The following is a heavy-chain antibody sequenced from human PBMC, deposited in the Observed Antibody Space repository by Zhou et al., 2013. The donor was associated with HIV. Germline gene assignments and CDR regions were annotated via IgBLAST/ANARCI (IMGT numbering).Heavy chain of an antibody. CDR3: ARNRRVLVWFGETSTGYYMDA. CDR1: GGSFSNYY. Sequence: QVQLQQWGAGLLKPAETLSLTCAVYGGSFSNYYWSWIRQPPGKGLEWIGEINHSGNTNYNPSLKSRVTISVDTSKNQFSLKLNSVTAADTAVYYCARNRRVLVWFGETSTGYYMDAWGKGPRSPVSS. J-gene: IGHJ6*03. CDR2: INHSGNT. V-gene: IGHV4-34*01. D-gene: IGHD3-10*01.